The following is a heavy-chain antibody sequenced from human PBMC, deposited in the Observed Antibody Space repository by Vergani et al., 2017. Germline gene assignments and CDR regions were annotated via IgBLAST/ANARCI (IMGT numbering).Heavy chain of an antibody. Sequence: QVQLVESGGGVVQPGRSLRLSCAASGFTFSSYAMHWVRQAPGKGLEWVAVISYVGSNKYYADSVKGRFTISRDNSKNTLYLQMNSLRAEDTAVYYCAKAPPSIRWLGTPTYYFDYWGQGTLVTVSS. J-gene: IGHJ4*02. CDR1: GFTFSSYA. CDR3: AKAPPSIRWLGTPTYYFDY. V-gene: IGHV3-30-3*01. CDR2: ISYVGSNK. D-gene: IGHD3-10*01.